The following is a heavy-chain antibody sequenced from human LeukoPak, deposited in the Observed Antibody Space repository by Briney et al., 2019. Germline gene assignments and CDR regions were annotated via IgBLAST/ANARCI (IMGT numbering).Heavy chain of an antibody. CDR3: ARGSLDGYKTLDY. J-gene: IGHJ4*02. CDR1: GFTFSSYS. CDR2: ISSSSSYI. D-gene: IGHD5-24*01. Sequence: GGSLRLSCAASGFTFSSYSMNWVRQAPGKGLEWVSAISSSSSYIYYADSVKGRFTISRDNAKNSLYLQMNSLRAEDTAVYYCARGSLDGYKTLDYWGQGTLVTASS. V-gene: IGHV3-21*01.